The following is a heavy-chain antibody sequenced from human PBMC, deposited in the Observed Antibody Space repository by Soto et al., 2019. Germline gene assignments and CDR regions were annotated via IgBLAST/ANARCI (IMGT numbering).Heavy chain of an antibody. D-gene: IGHD6-13*01. V-gene: IGHV1-69*06. J-gene: IGHJ3*02. Sequence: SVKVSCKASVGTFSSYAISWVRQAPGQGLEWMGGIIPIFGTANYAQKFQGRVTITADKSTSTAYMELSSLRSEDTAVYYCARDPGSSWYALAFDTWGQGTMVTVSS. CDR2: IIPIFGTA. CDR1: VGTFSSYA. CDR3: ARDPGSSWYALAFDT.